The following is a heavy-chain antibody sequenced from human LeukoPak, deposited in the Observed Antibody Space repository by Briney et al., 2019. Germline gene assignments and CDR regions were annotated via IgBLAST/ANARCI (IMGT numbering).Heavy chain of an antibody. CDR3: TRRGHYDTFAF. CDR2: LFYSGGT. CDR1: GGSISSLSYC. Sequence: PSETLSLTCTVSGGSISSLSYCWAWIRQSPGKGLEWIGSLFYSGGTYDHPSLKSRVPLSVDTSKNQFSLRLSSVTAADTAVYYCTRRGHYDTFAFWGPGSLATVSS. D-gene: IGHD3-22*01. V-gene: IGHV4-39*01. J-gene: IGHJ4*02.